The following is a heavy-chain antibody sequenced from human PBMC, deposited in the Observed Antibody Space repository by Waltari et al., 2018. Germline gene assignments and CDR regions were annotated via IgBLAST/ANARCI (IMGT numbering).Heavy chain of an antibody. CDR2: IYYSGST. CDR3: ARPSEYYYGSGSSSGAFDI. V-gene: IGHV4-39*01. J-gene: IGHJ3*02. CDR1: GGSISSSSYY. Sequence: QLQLQESGPGLVKPSETLSLTCTVSGGSISSSSYYWGWIRQPPGKGLEWIGSIYYSGSTYYNPSLKSRVTISVDTSKNQFSLKLSSVTAADTAVYYCARPSEYYYGSGSSSGAFDIWGQGTMVTVSS. D-gene: IGHD3-10*01.